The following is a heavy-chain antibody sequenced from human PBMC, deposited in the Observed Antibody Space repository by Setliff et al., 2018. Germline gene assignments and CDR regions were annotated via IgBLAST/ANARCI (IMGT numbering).Heavy chain of an antibody. CDR3: ARGGGVNDDNSGFYRSFDY. V-gene: IGHV1-3*01. J-gene: IGHJ4*02. CDR1: GYTFTTHG. Sequence: GASVKVSCKASGYTFTTHGLHWVRQAPGQRLEWMGWFNVGHGYTRYSQKFQGRVTMTSDTSASTAYMELNGLRSEDTALYYCARGGGVNDDNSGFYRSFDYWGQGTLVTVSS. CDR2: FNVGHGYT. D-gene: IGHD3-22*01.